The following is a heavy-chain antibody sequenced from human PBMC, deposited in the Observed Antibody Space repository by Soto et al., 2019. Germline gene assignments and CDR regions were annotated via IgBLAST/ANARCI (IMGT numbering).Heavy chain of an antibody. V-gene: IGHV4-31*03. CDR1: GGSISSGGYY. D-gene: IGHD5-18*01. J-gene: IGHJ5*02. Sequence: SETLSLTCTVSGGSISSGGYYWSWIRQHPGKGLEWIGYIYYSGSTYYNPSLKSRVTISVDTSKNQFSLKLSSVTAADTAVYYCARARYSYGPENWFDPWGQGTLVTVSS. CDR3: ARARYSYGPENWFDP. CDR2: IYYSGST.